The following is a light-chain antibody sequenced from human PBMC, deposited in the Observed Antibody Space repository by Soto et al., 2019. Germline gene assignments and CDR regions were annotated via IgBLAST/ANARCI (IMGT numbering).Light chain of an antibody. J-gene: IGKJ1*01. CDR3: QQYGGSPLT. CDR1: QSVSSIY. Sequence: EIVLTQSPGILSLSPGERATLSCRASQSVSSIYLAWYQQKPGQAPRLLIYGASNRATGIPDRFSGSGSGTDFTLTISRLEPEDFAVYFCQQYGGSPLTFGQGTKVEIK. V-gene: IGKV3-20*01. CDR2: GAS.